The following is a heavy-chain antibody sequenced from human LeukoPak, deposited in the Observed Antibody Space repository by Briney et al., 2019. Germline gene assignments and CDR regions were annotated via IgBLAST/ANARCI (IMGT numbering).Heavy chain of an antibody. J-gene: IGHJ6*03. V-gene: IGHV3-30*01. Sequence: WRSLTLSCAASGFTFSSYAIHWIRQAPGKGLEWVSIITYDGSNKYYAASVKGRFTISRDNSKNTLYLQINSLSTEDTAVYYCARGGSGSYYYYFYYMDVWGKGTTVTVSS. CDR2: ITYDGSNK. D-gene: IGHD3-10*01. CDR3: ARGGSGSYYYYFYYMDV. CDR1: GFTFSSYA.